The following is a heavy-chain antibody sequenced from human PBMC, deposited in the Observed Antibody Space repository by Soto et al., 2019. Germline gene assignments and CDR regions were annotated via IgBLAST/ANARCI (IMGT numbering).Heavy chain of an antibody. CDR3: ASEKGGWFDP. CDR1: GFTFSSYR. Sequence: EVQLVESGGGLVQPGGSLRLSCAASGFTFSSYRMSWVRQAPGKGLEWVANIKQDGSEKYYVDSVKGRFTISRDNAKNSLYLQMNSLRAEDTAVYYCASEKGGWFDPWGQGTLVTVSS. CDR2: IKQDGSEK. J-gene: IGHJ5*02. V-gene: IGHV3-7*01.